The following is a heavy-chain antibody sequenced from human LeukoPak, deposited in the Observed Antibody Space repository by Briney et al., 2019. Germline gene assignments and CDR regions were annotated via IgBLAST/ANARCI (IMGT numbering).Heavy chain of an antibody. CDR1: GGTISSYY. Sequence: SETLSLTCTVSGGTISSYYWSWIRQPPGTGLEWIGYIYYSGSTNYNPSLKSRVTISVDTSKNQFSLKLSSVTAADTAVYYCARHGNIVVEPAASKAFDIWGQGTMVTVSS. V-gene: IGHV4-59*01. CDR2: IYYSGST. J-gene: IGHJ3*02. CDR3: ARHGNIVVEPAASKAFDI. D-gene: IGHD2-2*01.